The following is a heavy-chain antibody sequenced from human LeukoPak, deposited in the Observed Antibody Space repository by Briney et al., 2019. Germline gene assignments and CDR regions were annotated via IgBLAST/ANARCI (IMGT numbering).Heavy chain of an antibody. D-gene: IGHD6-19*01. CDR1: GFTFDDYA. Sequence: GGSLRLSCAASGFTFDDYAMHWVRQAPGKGLEWVSGISWNSGGIGYADSVKGRFTISRDNAKNSLYLQMNSLRAEDTALYYCAKGAPAWQWLVSSDDAFDIWGQGTMVTVSS. CDR3: AKGAPAWQWLVSSDDAFDI. CDR2: ISWNSGGI. J-gene: IGHJ3*02. V-gene: IGHV3-9*01.